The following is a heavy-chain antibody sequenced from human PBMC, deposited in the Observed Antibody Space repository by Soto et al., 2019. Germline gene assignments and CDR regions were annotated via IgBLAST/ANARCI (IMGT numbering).Heavy chain of an antibody. CDR1: RGAFGSCA. J-gene: IGHJ4*02. Sequence: SVKVCWKAYRGAFGSCARSWVRQSPEQGLEWMGGIIPIFGTANYAQKCQGRVTITADESTSTAYMEMSSRRSEDTVEYYCETGGGCDYYDRSGYGHWAQGTLVTVYS. D-gene: IGHD3-22*01. CDR3: ETGGGCDYYDRSGYGH. CDR2: IIPIFGTA. V-gene: IGHV1-69*13.